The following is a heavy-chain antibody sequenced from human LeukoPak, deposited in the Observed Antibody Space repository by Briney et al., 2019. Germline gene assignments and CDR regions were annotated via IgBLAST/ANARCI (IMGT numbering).Heavy chain of an antibody. D-gene: IGHD6-25*01. J-gene: IGHJ4*02. CDR3: ARSSGTGTFSY. V-gene: IGHV4-39*02. CDR1: GDSISRSTYY. Sequence: SSETLSLTCTVSGDSISRSTYYWAWIRQPPGKGLEWIGSVYYGRSPYYNPSLESRATISVDTSKNHFSLKMSSVTAADTAVYYCARSSGTGTFSYWGQGTLVTASS. CDR2: VYYGRSP.